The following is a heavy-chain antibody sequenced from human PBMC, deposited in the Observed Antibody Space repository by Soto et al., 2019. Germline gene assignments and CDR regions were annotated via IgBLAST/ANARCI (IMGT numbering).Heavy chain of an antibody. CDR1: GGSFSGYY. D-gene: IGHD2-2*01. V-gene: IGHV4-34*01. CDR2: TNHSGST. J-gene: IGHJ6*03. CDR3: ARGQYQLPYYYYMDV. Sequence: ASETLSLTCAVYGGSFSGYYWSWILQPPWKGLEWIGETNHSGSTNYNPSLKSRVTISVDTSKNQFSLKLSSVTAADTAVYYCARGQYQLPYYYYMDVWGKGTTVTVSS.